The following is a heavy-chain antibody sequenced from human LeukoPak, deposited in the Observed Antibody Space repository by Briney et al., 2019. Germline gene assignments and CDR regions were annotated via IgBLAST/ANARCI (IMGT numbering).Heavy chain of an antibody. J-gene: IGHJ1*01. Sequence: PGGSLRLSCAASGFTFSSYAMSWVRQAPGKGLEWVSDISGSGGSTYYADSVKGRFTISRDNSKNTLYLQMNSLRAEDTAVYYCAKAGMIVVVITLYFQHWGQGTLVTVSS. V-gene: IGHV3-23*01. CDR1: GFTFSSYA. D-gene: IGHD3-22*01. CDR2: ISGSGGST. CDR3: AKAGMIVVVITLYFQH.